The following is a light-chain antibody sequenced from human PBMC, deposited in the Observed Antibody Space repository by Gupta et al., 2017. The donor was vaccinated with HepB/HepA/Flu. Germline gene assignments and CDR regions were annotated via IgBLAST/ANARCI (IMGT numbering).Light chain of an antibody. J-gene: IGKJ5*01. CDR1: QDISNY. Sequence: DIQMTQSPSSLSASVGDRVTITCQASQDISNYLNWYQQKPGKAPKLLIYDASNLETGVPSRFSGSGSGTDFTFTIISLQPEDIATYYCQQDDNLPTTFGQGTRLEIK. CDR2: DAS. V-gene: IGKV1-33*01. CDR3: QQDDNLPTT.